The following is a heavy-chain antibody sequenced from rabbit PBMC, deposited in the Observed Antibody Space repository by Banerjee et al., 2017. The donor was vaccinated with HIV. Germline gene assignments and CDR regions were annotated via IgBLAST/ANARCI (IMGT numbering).Heavy chain of an antibody. V-gene: IGHV1S45*01. CDR1: GFSFSSSYY. Sequence: QEQLVESGGGLVQPEGSLTLTCTASGFSFSSSYYMCWVRQASGKGLEWIGCIYAGGSGSTYYASWAKGRFTISKTSSTTVTLQMTSLTVADTATYFCARQWSYRYSGNGYADLWGPGTLVTVS. CDR3: ARQWSYRYSGNGYADL. CDR2: IYAGGSGST. J-gene: IGHJ4*01. D-gene: IGHD6-1*01.